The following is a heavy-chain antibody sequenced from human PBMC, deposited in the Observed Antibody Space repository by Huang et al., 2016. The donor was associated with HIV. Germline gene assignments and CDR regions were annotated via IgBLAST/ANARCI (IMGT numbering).Heavy chain of an antibody. V-gene: IGHV3-48*03. CDR3: VKDSSYRRGFYKFYFMYV. CDR1: GFDFAKHT. Sequence: EIHLVESGGGVARPGESLPLSCVGTGFDFAKHTMNWVRQDPGKVLEWISYISGSDDKVFVANSVRGRCTLTRDNAKQSIYLQMKSLRLSDTAKYFCVKDSSYRRGFYKFYFMYVWGNGTTVTVSS. D-gene: IGHD6-19*01. J-gene: IGHJ6*03. CDR2: ISGSDDKV.